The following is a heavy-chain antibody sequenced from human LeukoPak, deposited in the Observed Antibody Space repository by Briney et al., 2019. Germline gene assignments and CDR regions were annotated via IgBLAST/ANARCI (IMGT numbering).Heavy chain of an antibody. CDR1: GYTFTSYY. Sequence: ASVTVSCKASGYTFTSYYMHWVRQAPGQGLEWMGIINPSGGSTSYAQEFQGRVTMTRDTSTSTVYMELSSLRSEDTAVYYCARALHGGNSGFDYWGQGTLVTVSS. V-gene: IGHV1-46*01. CDR2: INPSGGST. J-gene: IGHJ4*02. D-gene: IGHD4-23*01. CDR3: ARALHGGNSGFDY.